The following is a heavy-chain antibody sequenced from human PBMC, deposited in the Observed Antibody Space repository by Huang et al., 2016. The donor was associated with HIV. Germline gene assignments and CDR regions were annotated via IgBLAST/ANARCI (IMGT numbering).Heavy chain of an antibody. J-gene: IGHJ4*02. CDR3: ARRLRYYYGSGRTSGYFDY. CDR1: GFTFSSCW. CDR2: IKQDGSEK. V-gene: IGHV3-7*01. D-gene: IGHD3-10*01. Sequence: EVQLVESGGGLVQPGGSLRLSCTASGFTFSSCWMSWVRQAPGKGVEWVANIKQDGSEKYYVDSVKGRFSISRDNAKNSLYLQMNSLRAEDTAVYYCARRLRYYYGSGRTSGYFDYWGQGTLVTVSS.